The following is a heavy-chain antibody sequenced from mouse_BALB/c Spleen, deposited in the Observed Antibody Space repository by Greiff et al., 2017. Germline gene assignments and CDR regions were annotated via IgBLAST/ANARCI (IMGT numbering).Heavy chain of an antibody. J-gene: IGHJ4*01. D-gene: IGHD4-1*01. CDR3: ARSGTGTMYAMDY. CDR1: GFTFSSFG. Sequence: EVMLVESGGGLVQPGGSRKLSCAASGFTFSSFGMHWVRQAPEKGLEWVAYISSGSSTIYYADTVKGRFTISRDNPKNTLFLQMTSLRSEDTAMYYCARSGTGTMYAMDYWGQGTSVTVSS. V-gene: IGHV5-17*02. CDR2: ISSGSSTI.